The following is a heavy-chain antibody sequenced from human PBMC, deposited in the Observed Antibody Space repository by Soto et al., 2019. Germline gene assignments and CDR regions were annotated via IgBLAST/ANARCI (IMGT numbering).Heavy chain of an antibody. CDR2: VYYSGGT. CDR1: GASVNSGSYY. Sequence: SETLSLTCSVSGASVNSGSYYWTWIRQPPGKGLEWIGYVYYSGGTSYSPSLRSRLSISVDTSKNQFSLKLNSVTAADSAVYYCPRETRSGLSFDSWGQGTLVTVSS. CDR3: PRETRSGLSFDS. D-gene: IGHD6-25*01. J-gene: IGHJ4*02. V-gene: IGHV4-61*01.